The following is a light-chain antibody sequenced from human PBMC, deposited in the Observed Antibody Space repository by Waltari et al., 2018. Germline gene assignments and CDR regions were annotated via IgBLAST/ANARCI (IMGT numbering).Light chain of an antibody. CDR2: GAS. CDR3: QQSYTAPFT. Sequence: DIQMTQSPPSLSASVGDRVPITCRATQSISTSLNWYQHKAGKAPKLLIYGASTLERGVPSRFSGSGSGTDFTLTINSLRPEDFATYYCQQSYTAPFTFGPGTRVDLK. CDR1: QSISTS. V-gene: IGKV1-39*01. J-gene: IGKJ3*01.